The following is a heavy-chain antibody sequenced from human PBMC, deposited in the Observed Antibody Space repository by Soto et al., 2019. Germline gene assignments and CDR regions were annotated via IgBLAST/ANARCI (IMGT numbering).Heavy chain of an antibody. CDR1: GDSVSSDNYY. J-gene: IGHJ4*02. CDR2: IYYSGST. V-gene: IGHV4-61*01. CDR3: ARGMDNNKVGW. D-gene: IGHD1-1*01. Sequence: QVQLQESGPGLVKPSETLSLTCTVSGDSVSSDNYYWSWIRQPPGKGLEWIGYIYYSGSTNYNPSLKSRVIISVDTSKNQFSRKLSSVTAADTAVYYCARGMDNNKVGWWGQGTLVTVSS.